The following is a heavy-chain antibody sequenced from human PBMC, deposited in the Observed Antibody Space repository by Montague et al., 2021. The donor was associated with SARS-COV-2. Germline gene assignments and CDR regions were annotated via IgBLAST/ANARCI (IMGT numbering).Heavy chain of an antibody. Sequence: SETLSLTCTVSGGSISSSNYYWGWIRQPPGKGLEWIGTIYYSGSTYYNPSLKSRVTISVDTSKNQFSLKLSSVTAADTAVYYRARQGGDIVVVIAIRGPYYFDYWGQGTLVTVSS. J-gene: IGHJ4*02. V-gene: IGHV4-39*01. D-gene: IGHD2-21*01. CDR1: GGSISSSNYY. CDR2: IYYSGST. CDR3: ARQGGDIVVVIAIRGPYYFDY.